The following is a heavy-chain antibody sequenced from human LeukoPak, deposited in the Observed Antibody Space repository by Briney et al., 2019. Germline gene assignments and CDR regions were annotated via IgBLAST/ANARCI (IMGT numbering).Heavy chain of an antibody. V-gene: IGHV1-69*05. D-gene: IGHD2-21*01. CDR3: ARAMLIRRSVFDY. CDR1: GGAFSSYA. Sequence: SVKVCCKASGGAFSSYAISWVRQAPGQGLGWMGRIIPIFGTANYAQKFQGRVTITTDESTSTAYMELSSLRSEDTAVYYCARAMLIRRSVFDYWGQGTLVSVSS. CDR2: IIPIFGTA. J-gene: IGHJ4*02.